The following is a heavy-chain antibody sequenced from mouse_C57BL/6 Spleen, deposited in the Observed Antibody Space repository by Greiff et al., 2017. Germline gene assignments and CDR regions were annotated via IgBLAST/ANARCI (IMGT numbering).Heavy chain of an antibody. Sequence: QVQLQQPGAELVMPGASVKLSCKASGYTFTSYWMHWVKQRPGQGLEWIGEIDPSDSYTNYNQKFKGKSTLTVDKSSSTAYMQLSSLTSEDSAVYYCARRGLGLAYWGQGTLVTVSA. CDR1: GYTFTSYW. CDR2: IDPSDSYT. J-gene: IGHJ3*01. CDR3: ARRGLGLAY. D-gene: IGHD4-1*01. V-gene: IGHV1-69*01.